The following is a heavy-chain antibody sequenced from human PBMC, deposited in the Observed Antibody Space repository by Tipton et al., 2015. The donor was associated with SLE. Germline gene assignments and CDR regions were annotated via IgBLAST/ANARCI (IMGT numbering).Heavy chain of an antibody. V-gene: IGHV4-39*01. CDR1: GVSISTNS. J-gene: IGHJ5*02. CDR3: ARAEYGDFVGWFDP. CDR2: IYYTGTT. Sequence: TLSLTCIVSGVSISTNSWAWIRQPPGKGLEWIGTIYYTGTTYYNPSLKSRLTISVDTSKTQFSLKLSSVTAADTAVYYCARAEYGDFVGWFDPWGQGTLVIVSS. D-gene: IGHD4-17*01.